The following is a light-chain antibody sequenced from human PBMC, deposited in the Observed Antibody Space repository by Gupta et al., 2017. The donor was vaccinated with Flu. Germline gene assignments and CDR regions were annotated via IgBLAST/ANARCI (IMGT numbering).Light chain of an antibody. CDR3: RSYSGRNEGV. Sequence: TSSCSGSSRDVGDYDQVYWDQHQPDKAPTLIIYEVNKRPSGVRVRFSGSKSVNTASLTVSGRQTEDEGYSYCRSYSGRNEGVFGGGTKLTVL. CDR1: SRDVGDYDQ. V-gene: IGLV2-8*01. CDR2: EVN. J-gene: IGLJ3*02.